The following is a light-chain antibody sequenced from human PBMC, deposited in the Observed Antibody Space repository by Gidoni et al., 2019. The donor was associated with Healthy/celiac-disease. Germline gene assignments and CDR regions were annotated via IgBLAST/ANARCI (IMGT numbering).Light chain of an antibody. CDR1: SSAVGGYNY. V-gene: IGLV2-14*01. CDR3: SSYTSISRV. CDR2: DVS. Sequence: QSALTQPAPVSVSPGQSITISCTGTSSAVGGYNYVSWYQQHPGKAPKLIPHDVSNRPSGVSNRFSGSKSGNTASLTISGLQAEDEADYYCSSYTSISRVFGGGTKLTVL. J-gene: IGLJ3*02.